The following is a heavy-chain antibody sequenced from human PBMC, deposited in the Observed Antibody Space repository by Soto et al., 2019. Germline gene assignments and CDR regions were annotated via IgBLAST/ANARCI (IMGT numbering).Heavy chain of an antibody. D-gene: IGHD2-2*01. Sequence: PSETLSLTCAVYGGSFSGYYWSWIRQPPGKGLEWIGEINHSGSTNYNPSLKSRVTISVDTSKNQFSLKLSSVTAADTAVYYCARGRREIVVVPAARISHYYYGMDVWVQGTTVTVSS. J-gene: IGHJ6*02. CDR3: ARGRREIVVVPAARISHYYYGMDV. CDR2: INHSGST. CDR1: GGSFSGYY. V-gene: IGHV4-34*01.